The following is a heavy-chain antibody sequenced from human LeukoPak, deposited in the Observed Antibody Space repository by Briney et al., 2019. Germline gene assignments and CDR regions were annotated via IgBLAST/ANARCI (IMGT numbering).Heavy chain of an antibody. CDR1: GYTFPTYG. CDR3: ARYSGWSLKYFDY. D-gene: IGHD6-19*01. Sequence: GASVKVSCKASGYTFPTYGINWVRQAPGQGLEWIGWINVYNDNTNYAPKLQGRVTLTTDTSTSTAYMELNSLTSDDTAVYYCARYSGWSLKYFDYWGQGTLVTVPS. CDR2: INVYNDNT. V-gene: IGHV1-18*01. J-gene: IGHJ4*02.